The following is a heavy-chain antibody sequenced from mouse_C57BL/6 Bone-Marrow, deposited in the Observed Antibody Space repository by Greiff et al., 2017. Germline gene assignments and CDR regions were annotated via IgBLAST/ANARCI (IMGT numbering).Heavy chain of an antibody. CDR3: ARCVWSKAY. V-gene: IGHV1-81*01. CDR2: IYPSSGNT. J-gene: IGHJ3*01. D-gene: IGHD2-10*02. CDR1: GYTFTSYG. Sequence: QVQLQQSGAELARPGASVKLSCKASGYTFTSYGISWVKQRTGQGLEWIGEIYPSSGNTYYNEKFKGKATLTADKSSSTAYMELRSVTSEDSAVYFCARCVWSKAYWGQGTLVTVSA.